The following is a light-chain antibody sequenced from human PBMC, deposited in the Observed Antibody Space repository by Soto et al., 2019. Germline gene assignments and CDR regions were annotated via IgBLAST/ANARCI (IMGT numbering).Light chain of an antibody. CDR2: DAS. Sequence: EIVLTQSPATLSLSPGERATLSCRASQSVGSFLAWYQQKSGQTPRLLIYDASNRATGIPARFSGSGPGADFTLTISSLEPEDFAVYYCQHRSNWLGTFGPGTKVDIK. CDR1: QSVGSF. V-gene: IGKV3-11*01. J-gene: IGKJ3*01. CDR3: QHRSNWLGT.